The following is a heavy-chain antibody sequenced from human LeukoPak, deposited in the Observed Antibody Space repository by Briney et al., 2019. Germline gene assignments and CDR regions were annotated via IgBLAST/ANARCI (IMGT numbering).Heavy chain of an antibody. V-gene: IGHV4-59*08. CDR2: IYHSGST. J-gene: IGHJ4*02. CDR1: XGSISSXX. D-gene: IGHD3-22*01. CDR3: ARVDYDSSGTPY. Sequence: LTXTVSXGSISSXXWSXXRQXPXXXXXXIGSIYHSGSTYYNPSLKSRVTISVDTSKNQFPLKLSSVTAADTAVYYCARVDYDSSGTPYWGQGTLVTVSS.